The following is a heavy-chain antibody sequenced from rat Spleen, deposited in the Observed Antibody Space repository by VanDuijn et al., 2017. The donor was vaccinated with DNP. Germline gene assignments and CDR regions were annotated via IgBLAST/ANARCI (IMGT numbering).Heavy chain of an antibody. CDR3: AREKFGVND. J-gene: IGHJ2*01. Sequence: EVQLVESGGDLVQPGRSLKLSCAASGFTFSDYYMAWVRQVPGKGLEWVASITNTDRTEYVDSVKGRFAISRENAKDTLYLRMNSLRSEDTATYYCAREKFGVNDWGQGVMVTVSS. CDR2: ITNTDRT. CDR1: GFTFSDYY. D-gene: IGHD4-3*01. V-gene: IGHV5-22*01.